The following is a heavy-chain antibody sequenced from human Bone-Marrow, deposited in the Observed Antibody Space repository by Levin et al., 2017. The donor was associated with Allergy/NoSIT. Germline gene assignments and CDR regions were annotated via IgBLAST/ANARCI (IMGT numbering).Heavy chain of an antibody. D-gene: IGHD3-22*01. CDR1: GFSLNTPGLG. Sequence: SGPTLVKPTQTLTLTCTFSGFSLNTPGLGVGWIRQPPGKALEWLALIYWDDDKRYSPSLKSRLAITKDTSKNQVVLTMTNMDPVDTATYYCAHSPRNPNYYDVSPYFDYWGQGTLVTVSS. CDR2: IYWDDDK. V-gene: IGHV2-5*02. CDR3: AHSPRNPNYYDVSPYFDY. J-gene: IGHJ4*02.